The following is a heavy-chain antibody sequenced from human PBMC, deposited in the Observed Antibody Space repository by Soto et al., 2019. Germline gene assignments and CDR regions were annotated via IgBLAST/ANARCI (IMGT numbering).Heavy chain of an antibody. V-gene: IGHV4-31*02. J-gene: IGHJ6*02. CDR2: INHRGSL. Sequence: WTWIRHCPGEGLEWFGYINHRGSLYYNPSLKSRVSMSVDTSKNQFSLNLSSVTAADTAVYYCARELPQRQGRNMDVWGQGTTVTVSS. CDR3: ARELPQRQGRNMDV. D-gene: IGHD1-1*01.